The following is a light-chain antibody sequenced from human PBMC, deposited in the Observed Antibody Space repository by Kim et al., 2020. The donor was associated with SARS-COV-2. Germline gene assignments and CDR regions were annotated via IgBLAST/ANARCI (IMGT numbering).Light chain of an antibody. J-gene: IGLJ2*01. V-gene: IGLV3-25*03. CDR3: QSADSSGMFVV. CDR1: ALPKQY. CDR2: KDS. Sequence: SYELTQPPSVSVSPGQTARITCSGDALPKQYAYWYQQKPGQAPVLVIYKDSERPSGIPERFSGSSSGTTVTLTISGVQAEDEADYYCQSADSSGMFVVFG.